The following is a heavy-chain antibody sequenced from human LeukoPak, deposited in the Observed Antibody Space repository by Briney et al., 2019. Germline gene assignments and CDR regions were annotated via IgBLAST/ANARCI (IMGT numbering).Heavy chain of an antibody. CDR3: ARGRGPSGGTLDV. J-gene: IGHJ6*04. D-gene: IGHD1/OR15-1a*01. Sequence: SETLSLTCTVSSYSLSSGYYWGWIRQTPDKGREWSGSMFHTGYTLYNPSLKSRVTISGDTAKNQFPLKLTSVAAADTAVYYCARGRGPSGGTLDVWGKGTTVIVSS. V-gene: IGHV4-38-2*02. CDR2: MFHTGYT. CDR1: SYSLSSGYY.